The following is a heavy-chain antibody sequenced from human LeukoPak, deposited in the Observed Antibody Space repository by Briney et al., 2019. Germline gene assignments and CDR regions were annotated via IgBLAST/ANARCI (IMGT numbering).Heavy chain of an antibody. CDR2: ISNDGTNK. J-gene: IGHJ4*02. CDR1: GFTFSSYR. CDR3: ARHDGLYGAARS. D-gene: IGHD6-6*01. V-gene: IGHV3-30-3*01. Sequence: GGSLRLSCAASGFTFSSYRMHWVRQAPGKGLEWVAVISNDGTNKYYADSVKGRFTISRDNSKNTLYLQVDSLRTDDTAVYYCARHDGLYGAARSWGQGTLVTVSS.